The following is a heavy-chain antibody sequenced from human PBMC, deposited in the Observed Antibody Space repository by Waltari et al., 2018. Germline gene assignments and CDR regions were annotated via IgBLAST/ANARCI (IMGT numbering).Heavy chain of an antibody. D-gene: IGHD6-13*01. V-gene: IGHV1-8*03. Sequence: QVQLVQSGAEVKKPGASVKVSCKASGYTFTSYDINWVRQATGQGLEWMGWMNPNSGNTGYAQKFQGRVTITRNTSISTAYMELSSLRSEDTAVYYCARGRRPWKQQLVLFAYWGQGTLVTVSS. J-gene: IGHJ4*02. CDR2: MNPNSGNT. CDR1: GYTFTSYD. CDR3: ARGRRPWKQQLVLFAY.